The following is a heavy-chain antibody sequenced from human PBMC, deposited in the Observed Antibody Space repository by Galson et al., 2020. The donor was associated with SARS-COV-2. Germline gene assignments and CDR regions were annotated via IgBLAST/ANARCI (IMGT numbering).Heavy chain of an antibody. V-gene: IGHV3-73*01. D-gene: IGHD1-26*01. CDR2: IRSKANSYAT. CDR3: TRQQGATTRDYAFDI. J-gene: IGHJ3*02. Sequence: GGSLRLSCAASGFTFRGSAMHWVRQASGKGLEWVGRIRSKANSYATAYAASVKGRFTISRDDSQNTAYLQMNSLKTEDTAVYYCTRQQGATTRDYAFDIWGQGTMVTFSS. CDR1: GFTFRGSA.